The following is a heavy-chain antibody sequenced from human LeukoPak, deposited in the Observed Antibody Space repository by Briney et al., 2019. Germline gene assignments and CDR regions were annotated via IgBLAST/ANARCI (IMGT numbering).Heavy chain of an antibody. CDR3: ARGPPRGKYYYMDV. CDR1: GFTFSSFD. V-gene: IGHV3-13*01. D-gene: IGHD1-1*01. Sequence: PGGSLRLSCAASGFTFSSFDMHWVRKPTGQGLERVSTIGTASDTYYPGSVEGRFTLSRDNAKNSLYLQMNSLTAGDTAVYYCARGPPRGKYYYMDVWGKGTTVTVSS. CDR2: IGTASDT. J-gene: IGHJ6*03.